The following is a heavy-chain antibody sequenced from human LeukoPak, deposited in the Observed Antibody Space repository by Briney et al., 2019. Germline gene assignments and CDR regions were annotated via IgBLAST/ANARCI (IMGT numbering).Heavy chain of an antibody. CDR3: ARVASGNRPHAFDF. CDR1: GFTFSNYG. J-gene: IGHJ3*01. D-gene: IGHD4-23*01. V-gene: IGHV3-23*01. Sequence: GGSLRLSCAASGFTFSNYGMSWVRQAPGKGLEWVSGITGSGGSTYYADSVKGRFTISRDNSKNTLSLQMNSLRAEDTAVYYCARVASGNRPHAFDFWGQGTVVTVSS. CDR2: ITGSGGST.